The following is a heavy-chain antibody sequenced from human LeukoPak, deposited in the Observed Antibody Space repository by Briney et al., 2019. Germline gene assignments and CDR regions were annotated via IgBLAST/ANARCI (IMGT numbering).Heavy chain of an antibody. CDR2: INHSGST. D-gene: IGHD3-10*01. V-gene: IGHV4-34*01. Sequence: GSLRLSCAASGFTFSSYAMSWVRQAPGKGLEWIGEINHSGSTNYNPSLKSRVTISVDTSKNQFSLKLSSVTAADTAVYYCARSKHGSGSSLRKVYYFDYWGQGTLVTVSS. J-gene: IGHJ4*02. CDR3: ARSKHGSGSSLRKVYYFDY. CDR1: GFTFSSYA.